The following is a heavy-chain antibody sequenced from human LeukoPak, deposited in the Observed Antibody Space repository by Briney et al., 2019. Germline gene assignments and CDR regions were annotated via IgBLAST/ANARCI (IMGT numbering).Heavy chain of an antibody. V-gene: IGHV4-39*07. CDR3: ARDPRSLWANDYYFDY. Sequence: SETLSLTCTVSGGSISSSSYYWGWIRQPPGKGLEWIGSIYYSGSTYYNPSLKSRVTISVDTSKNQFSLKLSSVTAADTAVYYCARDPRSLWANDYYFDYWGQGTLVTVSS. CDR2: IYYSGST. D-gene: IGHD3-10*01. CDR1: GGSISSSSYY. J-gene: IGHJ4*02.